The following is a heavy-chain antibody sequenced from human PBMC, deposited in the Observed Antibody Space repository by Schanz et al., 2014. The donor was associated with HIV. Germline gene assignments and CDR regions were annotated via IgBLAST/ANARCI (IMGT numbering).Heavy chain of an antibody. CDR2: ISAYNGKT. V-gene: IGHV1-18*04. CDR3: ARGARYGMDV. Sequence: QVQLVQSGAEVKKPGSSVKVSCKASGYTFTDYFVHWGRQAPGQGLEWMGWISAYNGKTNYARKVQGRVTMTTDTSTTTAYMELRSLRSDDTAVYYCARGARYGMDVWGQGTTVTVSS. CDR1: GYTFTDYF. J-gene: IGHJ6*02.